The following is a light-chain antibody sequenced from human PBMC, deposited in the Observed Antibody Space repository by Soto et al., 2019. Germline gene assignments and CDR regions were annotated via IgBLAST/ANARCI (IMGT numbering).Light chain of an antibody. J-gene: IGKJ1*01. CDR2: DAS. V-gene: IGKV3-20*01. CDR1: QSVSSY. CDR3: QQYEDSPVT. Sequence: PATPSFSPGERASPPCRASQSVSSYLAWYQQKPGQAPRLLISDASDRATGIPDRFSGSGSGTDFTLTISRLAPEDFAVYYCQQYEDSPVTFGQGTKVDIK.